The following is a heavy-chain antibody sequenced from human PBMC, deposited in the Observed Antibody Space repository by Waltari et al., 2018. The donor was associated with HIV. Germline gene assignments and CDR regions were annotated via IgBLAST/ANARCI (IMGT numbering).Heavy chain of an antibody. Sequence: QITLKESGPTLLKPTQTLTLTCTFSGASLTTSGEGVGWIRQPPGKALGWLALIYWNDNKKYSPSLKSRLTITKDTSKNQVVLTLANVDPVDTATYHCAHTPAEGRWLHFDSWGPGTLVTVSS. CDR2: IYWNDNK. CDR3: AHTPAEGRWLHFDS. CDR1: GASLTTSGEG. J-gene: IGHJ5*01. V-gene: IGHV2-5*01. D-gene: IGHD3-10*01.